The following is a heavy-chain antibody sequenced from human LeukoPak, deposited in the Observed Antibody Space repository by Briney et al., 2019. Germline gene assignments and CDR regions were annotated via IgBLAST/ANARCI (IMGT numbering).Heavy chain of an antibody. CDR1: GFTFSSYA. CDR3: AKHGSSGYYHDPFDI. CDR2: ISGSGSGGST. J-gene: IGHJ3*02. D-gene: IGHD3-22*01. Sequence: GGSLRLSCAASGFTFSSYAMSWVRQAPGKGLEWVSGISGSGSGGSTYYADSVKGRFTISRDNSKNTLYVQMNSLRAEDTAVYYCAKHGSSGYYHDPFDIWGQGTMVTVSS. V-gene: IGHV3-23*01.